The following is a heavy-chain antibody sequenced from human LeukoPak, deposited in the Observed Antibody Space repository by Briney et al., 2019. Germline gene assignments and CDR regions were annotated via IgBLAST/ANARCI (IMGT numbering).Heavy chain of an antibody. V-gene: IGHV1-2*02. D-gene: IGHD3-10*01. CDR2: INPNSGGT. CDR1: GYTFTGYY. J-gene: IGHJ6*02. Sequence: ASVKVSCKASGYTFTGYYMHWVRQAPGQGLEWMGWINPNSGGTNYAQKFQGRVTMTRDTSISTAYMELSRLRSDDTVVYYCARGGPYGSGSYYNNHYYYYGMDVWGQGTTVTVSS. CDR3: ARGGPYGSGSYYNNHYYYYGMDV.